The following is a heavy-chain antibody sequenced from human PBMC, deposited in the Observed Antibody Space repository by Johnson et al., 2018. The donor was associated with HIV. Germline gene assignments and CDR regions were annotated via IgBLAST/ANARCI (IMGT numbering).Heavy chain of an antibody. Sequence: VQLVESGGGLIQPGGSLRLSCAASGFTVSSNYMSWVRQAPGKGLEWVTVSYSGGSTYYADSVKGRFTISRDNSKNKLYLQMNRLRAEDTAVYYCARGRIAARPIWGQGTMVAVSS. CDR1: GFTVSSNY. D-gene: IGHD6-6*01. CDR3: ARGRIAARPI. V-gene: IGHV3-53*01. J-gene: IGHJ3*02. CDR2: SYSGGST.